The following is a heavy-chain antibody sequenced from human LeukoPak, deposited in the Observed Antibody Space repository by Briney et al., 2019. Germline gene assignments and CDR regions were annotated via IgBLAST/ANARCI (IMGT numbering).Heavy chain of an antibody. D-gene: IGHD6-19*01. J-gene: IGHJ6*03. CDR3: ARDLSGWYYYYYYMDV. CDR2: IYYSGST. Sequence: SETLSLTCTVSGGSISSYYWGWIRQPPGKGLEWIGSIYYSGSTYYNPSLKSRVTISVDTSKNQFSLKLSSVTAADTAVYYCARDLSGWYYYYYYMDVWGKGTTVTVSS. V-gene: IGHV4-39*07. CDR1: GGSISSYY.